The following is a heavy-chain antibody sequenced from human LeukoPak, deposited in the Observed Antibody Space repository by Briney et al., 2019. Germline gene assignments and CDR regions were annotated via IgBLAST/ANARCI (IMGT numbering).Heavy chain of an antibody. Sequence: GGSLRLSCEASGFTFSSYSMNRVRQAPGKGLEWVSYISSSSSTIYYADSVKGRFTISRHNSKNTLYLQMNSLRAEDTAVYYCAGGDPKKEDGYNGYCFDYWGQGTLVTVSS. D-gene: IGHD5-24*01. CDR1: GFTFSSYS. CDR3: AGGDPKKEDGYNGYCFDY. CDR2: ISSSSSTI. V-gene: IGHV3-48*01. J-gene: IGHJ4*02.